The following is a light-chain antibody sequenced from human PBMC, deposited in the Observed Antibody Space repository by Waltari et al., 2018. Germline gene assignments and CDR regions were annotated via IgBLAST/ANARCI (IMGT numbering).Light chain of an antibody. J-gene: IGLJ2*01. V-gene: IGLV2-11*01. CDR1: SSDVGGYNY. CDR2: DVT. Sequence: QSALTQPRSVSGSPGQSVTISCTETSSDVGGYNYVSWYQHHPGKAPKLMIYDVTKRPSGVPDRFSGSKSGNTASLTISGLQAEDEADYYCCSYAGSSTFVVFGGGTKLTVL. CDR3: CSYAGSSTFVV.